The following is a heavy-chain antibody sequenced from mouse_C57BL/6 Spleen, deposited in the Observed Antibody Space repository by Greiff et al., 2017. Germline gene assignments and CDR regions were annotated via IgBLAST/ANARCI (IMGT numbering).Heavy chain of an antibody. CDR2: IDPENGDT. CDR3: TTSSYGNYDGTNFDY. V-gene: IGHV14-4*01. Sequence: VQLKESGAELVRPGASVKLSCTASGFNIKDDYMHWVKQRPEQGLEWIGWIDPENGDTEYASKFQGKATITADTSSNTAYLQLSSLTSEDTAVYYCTTSSYGNYDGTNFDYWGQGTTLTVSS. J-gene: IGHJ2*01. CDR1: GFNIKDDY. D-gene: IGHD2-1*01.